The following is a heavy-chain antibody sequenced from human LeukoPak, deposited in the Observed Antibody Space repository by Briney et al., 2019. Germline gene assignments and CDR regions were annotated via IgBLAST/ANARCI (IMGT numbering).Heavy chain of an antibody. Sequence: GRSPRLSCTASGFTFGDYAMSWVRQAPGKGLEWVGFIRSKTYGGTTEYAASVKDRFTISRDDSKSIAYLQMSSLKTEDTAVYYCTRDYYDSSGYYTIANWGQGTLVTVSS. J-gene: IGHJ4*02. D-gene: IGHD3-22*01. CDR2: IRSKTYGGTT. CDR3: TRDYYDSSGYYTIAN. V-gene: IGHV3-49*04. CDR1: GFTFGDYA.